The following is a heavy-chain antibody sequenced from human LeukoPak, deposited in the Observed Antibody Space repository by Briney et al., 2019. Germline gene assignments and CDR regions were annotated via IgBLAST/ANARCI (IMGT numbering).Heavy chain of an antibody. V-gene: IGHV4-34*01. J-gene: IGHJ5*02. D-gene: IGHD6-19*01. CDR2: INHSGST. CDR3: ARGWAPRKRYSSGWSNWFDP. Sequence: TSETLSLTCAVYGGSFSGYYWSWIRQPPGKGLEWIGEINHSGSTNYNPSLKSRVTISVDTSKNQFSLKLSSVTAADTAVYYCARGWAPRKRYSSGWSNWFDPWGQGTLVTVSS. CDR1: GGSFSGYY.